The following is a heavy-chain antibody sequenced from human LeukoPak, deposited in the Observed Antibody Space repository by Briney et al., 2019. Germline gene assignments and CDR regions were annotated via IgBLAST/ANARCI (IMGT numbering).Heavy chain of an antibody. D-gene: IGHD5-24*01. Sequence: SETLSLTCTVSGGSISGSSYYWGWIRQPPGKGLEWIGSIYYSGSTYYNPSLKSRVTISVDTSKNQFSLKLSSVTAADTAVYYCASPRDGYNYDFDYRGQGTLVTVSS. CDR1: GGSISGSSYY. J-gene: IGHJ4*02. CDR3: ASPRDGYNYDFDY. V-gene: IGHV4-39*01. CDR2: IYYSGST.